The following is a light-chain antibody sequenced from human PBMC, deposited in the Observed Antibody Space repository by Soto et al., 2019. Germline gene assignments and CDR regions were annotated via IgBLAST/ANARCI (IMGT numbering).Light chain of an antibody. CDR3: CSYAGSSTFVV. CDR1: SSDVGSYNL. CDR2: EDN. Sequence: QSVLTQPASVSGSPGQSITISCTGTSSDVGSYNLVSWYQQHPGKGPKLMIYEDNKRPSGVSNRFSGSKSGNTASLTISGLQAEDEAYYYCCSYAGSSTFVVFGGGTKLTVL. V-gene: IGLV2-23*02. J-gene: IGLJ2*01.